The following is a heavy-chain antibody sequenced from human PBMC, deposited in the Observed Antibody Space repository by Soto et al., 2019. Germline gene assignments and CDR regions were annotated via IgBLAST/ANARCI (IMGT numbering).Heavy chain of an antibody. D-gene: IGHD2-2*01. V-gene: IGHV3-7*01. CDR1: GFTFSSYW. J-gene: IGHJ1*01. CDR2: IKQDGSAT. Sequence: GGSLRLSCAASGFTFSSYWMSWVRQAPGKGLEWVANIKQDGSATFYVDSVKGRFTISRDNAKNSLYLQMNSLRAEDTAVYYCARDTPYQLPQYFQHWGQGTLVTVSS. CDR3: ARDTPYQLPQYFQH.